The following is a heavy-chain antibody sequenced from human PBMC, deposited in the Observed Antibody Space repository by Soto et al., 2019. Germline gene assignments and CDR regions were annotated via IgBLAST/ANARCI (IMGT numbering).Heavy chain of an antibody. CDR2: IYWNDDK. CDR3: AHRVGGRHCSSTSCYLPANWFDP. CDR1: GFSLSTSGVG. J-gene: IGHJ5*02. D-gene: IGHD2-2*01. Sequence: SGPALVNPTQTLTLTCTFSGFSLSTSGVGVGWIRQPPGKALDWLALIYWNDDKRYSPSLKSRLTITKDTSKNQVVLTMTNMDPVDTAKYYCAHRVGGRHCSSTSCYLPANWFDPWGQGTMVTVSA. V-gene: IGHV2-5*01.